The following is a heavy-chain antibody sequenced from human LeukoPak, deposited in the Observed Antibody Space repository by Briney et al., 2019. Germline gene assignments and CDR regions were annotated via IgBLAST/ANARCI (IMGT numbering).Heavy chain of an antibody. CDR1: GFTFSNAW. J-gene: IGHJ4*02. D-gene: IGHD1-1*01. V-gene: IGHV4-38-2*01. Sequence: GSLRLSCAASGFTFSNAWMSWVRQAPGKGLEWVGSIYYSGSTYYNPSLKSRLTISLDTSKNQFSLRLSSVTAADTAFYYCARRYNWDDRWDWGQGTLVTVSP. CDR3: ARRYNWDDRWD. CDR2: IYYSGST.